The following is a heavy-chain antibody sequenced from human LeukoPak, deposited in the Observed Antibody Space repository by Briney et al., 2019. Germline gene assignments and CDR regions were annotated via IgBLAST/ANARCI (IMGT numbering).Heavy chain of an antibody. J-gene: IGHJ5*02. V-gene: IGHV3-21*06. D-gene: IGHD2-21*02. Sequence: AGGSLRLSCVVSGFIFSNNNMNWVRQAPGKGLEWVSSISSSSSYIYYADSVKGRFTISRDNAKNSLYLQMNSLRAEDTAVYYCASDVVVTAIGGSWFDPWGQGTLVTVSS. CDR2: ISSSSSYI. CDR1: GFIFSNNN. CDR3: ASDVVVTAIGGSWFDP.